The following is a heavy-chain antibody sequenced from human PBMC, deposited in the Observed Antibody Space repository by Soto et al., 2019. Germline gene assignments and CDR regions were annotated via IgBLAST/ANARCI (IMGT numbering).Heavy chain of an antibody. Sequence: KTSETLSLTCTVTGGSISSYYWSWIRQPPGKGLEWIGYSIYIGGPIYNPSLKSRVTISVDTSKNQFSLKLSSVTAADTAMYYCTRVVGSSGWSDYWGQGTLVTVSS. J-gene: IGHJ4*02. D-gene: IGHD6-6*01. V-gene: IGHV4-59*01. CDR1: GGSISSYY. CDR2: SIYIGGP. CDR3: TRVVGSSGWSDY.